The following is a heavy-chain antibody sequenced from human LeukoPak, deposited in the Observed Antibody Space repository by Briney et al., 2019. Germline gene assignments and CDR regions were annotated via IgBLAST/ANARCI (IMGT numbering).Heavy chain of an antibody. J-gene: IGHJ4*02. CDR2: IWYDGSNK. V-gene: IGHV3-33*01. CDR3: ARDYDFWSGHPPFDY. CDR1: GFTFSSYG. Sequence: PGGSLRLSCAASGFTFSSYGMHWVRQAPSKGLEWVAVIWYDGSNKYYADSVKGRFTISRDNSKNTLYLQMNSLRAEDTAVYYCARDYDFWSGHPPFDYWGQGTLVTVSS. D-gene: IGHD3-3*01.